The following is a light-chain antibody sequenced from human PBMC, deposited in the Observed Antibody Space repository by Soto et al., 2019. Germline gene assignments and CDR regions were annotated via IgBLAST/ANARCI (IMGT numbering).Light chain of an antibody. Sequence: EIVMTQSPATLSVSPGERATLSCRASQSVSSNLAWYQQKPGQAPRLLIYGTSNRATGIPASFSGSGSGTEFTLTISSLQSEDFAVYYCQQRSDWPRTFGQGTKVDI. J-gene: IGKJ1*01. CDR3: QQRSDWPRT. V-gene: IGKV3-15*01. CDR2: GTS. CDR1: QSVSSN.